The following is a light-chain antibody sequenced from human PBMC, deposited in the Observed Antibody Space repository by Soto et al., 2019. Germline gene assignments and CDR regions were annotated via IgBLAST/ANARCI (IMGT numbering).Light chain of an antibody. Sequence: EIVLTQSPGTLSLSPGERSTLSCSFSQSVNSNYLAWYQQKPGQAPRLLFSGASSRATGIPDRFSGSGSGTVFALTISRLEPEDFAIYYCQQYDSSPLTFGQGTKVDIK. J-gene: IGKJ1*01. CDR2: GAS. CDR3: QQYDSSPLT. CDR1: QSVNSNY. V-gene: IGKV3-20*01.